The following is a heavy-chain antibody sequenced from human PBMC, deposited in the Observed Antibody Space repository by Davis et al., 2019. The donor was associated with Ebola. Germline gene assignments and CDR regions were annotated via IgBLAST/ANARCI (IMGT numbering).Heavy chain of an antibody. CDR3: ARASSCYDTRGSSDAFDF. Sequence: GESLKISCAASGFTFRSSWMHWVRQVPGKGLVWVSRINTDGTNTRYADSVRGRFTISRDNAKNPLYLQMTGLRVEEAAVYFCARASSCYDTRGSSDAFDFWGQGTMVAVST. CDR1: GFTFRSSW. CDR2: INTDGTNT. V-gene: IGHV3-74*01. J-gene: IGHJ3*01. D-gene: IGHD3-22*01.